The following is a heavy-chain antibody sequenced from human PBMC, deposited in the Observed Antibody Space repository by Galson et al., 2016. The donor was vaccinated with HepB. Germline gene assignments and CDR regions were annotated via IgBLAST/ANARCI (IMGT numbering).Heavy chain of an antibody. CDR2: INNDGSST. V-gene: IGHV3-74*01. CDR3: ARGPRYQVHYAMDA. J-gene: IGHJ6*02. Sequence: SLRLSCAASGFTFTQCWMHWVRLVPGKGLAWVGRINNDGSSTNYADSAKGRFTITRDNVENTVYLQMNSLTVEDRAIYFCARGPRYQVHYAMDAWGRGTTVTGS. CDR1: GFTFTQCW. D-gene: IGHD2-2*01.